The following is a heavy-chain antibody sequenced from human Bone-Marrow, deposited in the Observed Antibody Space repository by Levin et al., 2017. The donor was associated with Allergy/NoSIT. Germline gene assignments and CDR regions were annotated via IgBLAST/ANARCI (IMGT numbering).Heavy chain of an antibody. V-gene: IGHV1-3*01. D-gene: IGHD3-9*01. CDR1: GYTFTSYP. Sequence: ASVKVSCKASGYTFTSYPMHWVRQAPGQRLEWMGWINAGNGNTKYSQKFQGKFTISRDTSAGTAYMELSSLRCEDTAVYYCARLGPILTGYFGYWGQGTLVTVSS. CDR2: INAGNGNT. CDR3: ARLGPILTGYFGY. J-gene: IGHJ4*02.